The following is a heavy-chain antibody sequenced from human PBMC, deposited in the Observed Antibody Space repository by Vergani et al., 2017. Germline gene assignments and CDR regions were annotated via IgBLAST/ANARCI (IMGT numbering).Heavy chain of an antibody. CDR2: ISNDGSKK. D-gene: IGHD3-10*01. Sequence: QVQLAESGGGRVQPGRSLRLSCAASGFSFSSHAIHWVRQAPGKGLEWVAVISNDGSKKYYADSVKGRFTISRDNSKNTLDLQMNSLRTQDTAVYYCAKAGSVTSESLQYNFYMDVWGKGTKVTVS. CDR1: GFSFSSHA. J-gene: IGHJ6*03. CDR3: AKAGSVTSESLQYNFYMDV. V-gene: IGHV3-30*18.